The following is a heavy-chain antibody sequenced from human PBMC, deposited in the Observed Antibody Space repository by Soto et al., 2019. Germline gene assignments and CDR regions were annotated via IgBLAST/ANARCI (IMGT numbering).Heavy chain of an antibody. J-gene: IGHJ6*02. CDR3: ARGGIVVVPAASGGYYYYYGMDV. CDR1: GGTFSSYA. CDR2: IIPIFGTA. V-gene: IGHV1-69*01. Sequence: QVQLVQSGAEVKKPGSSVKVSCKASGGTFSSYAISWVRQAPGQGLEWMGGIIPIFGTANYAQKFQGRVTITADESTSTAYMELSSRRSEDTAVYYCARGGIVVVPAASGGYYYYYGMDVWGQGTTVTVSS. D-gene: IGHD2-2*01.